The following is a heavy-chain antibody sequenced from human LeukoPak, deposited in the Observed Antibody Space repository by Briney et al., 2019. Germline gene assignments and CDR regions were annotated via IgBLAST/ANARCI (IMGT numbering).Heavy chain of an antibody. J-gene: IGHJ4*02. CDR2: IYYSGST. V-gene: IGHV4-59*01. CDR1: GGSISSYY. D-gene: IGHD5-24*01. Sequence: PSETLSLTCTVSGGSISSYYWSWIRQPPGKGLEWIGYIYYSGSTNYNPSLKSRVTISVDTSKNQFSLKLSSVTAADTAAYYCARDRDGLFDYWGQGTLVTVSS. CDR3: ARDRDGLFDY.